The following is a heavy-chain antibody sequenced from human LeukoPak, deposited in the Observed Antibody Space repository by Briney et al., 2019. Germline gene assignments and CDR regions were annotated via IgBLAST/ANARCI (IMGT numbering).Heavy chain of an antibody. CDR3: AREGLRYYFDY. J-gene: IGHJ4*02. CDR1: GFTFSDYY. V-gene: IGHV3-11*04. CDR2: ISSSSSTI. Sequence: PGGSLRLSCAASGFTFSDYYMTWVRQAPGKGLEWVSYISSSSSTIYYADSVKGRFTISRDNAKNSLYLQMNSLRAEDTAVYYCAREGLRYYFDYWGQGTLVTVSS.